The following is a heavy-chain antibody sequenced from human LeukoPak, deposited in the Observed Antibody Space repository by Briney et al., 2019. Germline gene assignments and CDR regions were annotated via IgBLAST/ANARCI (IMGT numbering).Heavy chain of an antibody. J-gene: IGHJ4*02. CDR3: ARDGSNDIPLDH. Sequence: GGSLRLSCAASGFTFSDYYMSWIRQAPGKGLEWVSYISSSGSTIYYADSVKGRFTISRDNARNTLYLQVNSLRAEDTAVYYCARDGSNDIPLDHWGQGTLVTVSS. V-gene: IGHV3-11*04. D-gene: IGHD1-26*01. CDR1: GFTFSDYY. CDR2: ISSSGSTI.